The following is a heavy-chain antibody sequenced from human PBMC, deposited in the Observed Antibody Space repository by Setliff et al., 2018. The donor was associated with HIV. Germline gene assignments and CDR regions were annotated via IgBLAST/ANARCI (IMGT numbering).Heavy chain of an antibody. J-gene: IGHJ2*01. CDR2: ISYDGSNK. CDR3: ARSLLGIGWYFDL. V-gene: IGHV3-30*04. CDR1: GFTFSSYA. Sequence: SLKISCAASGFTFSSYAMHWVRQAPGKGLEWVAVISYDGSNKYYADSVKGRFTISRDNSKNTLYLQMNSLRAEDTAVYYCARSLLGIGWYFDLWGRGTLVTVSS. D-gene: IGHD7-27*01.